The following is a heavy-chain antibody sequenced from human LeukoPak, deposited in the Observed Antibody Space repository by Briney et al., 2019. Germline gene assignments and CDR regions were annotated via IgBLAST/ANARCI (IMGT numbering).Heavy chain of an antibody. Sequence: GGSLRLSCAASGFTVSSNYMSWVRQAPGKGLEWVSVIYSGGSTYYADSVKGRFTISRDNSKNTLFLQMNSLRADDTAVYYCARGAQFGELESYYFDYWGQGTLVTVSS. J-gene: IGHJ4*02. CDR1: GFTVSSNY. CDR3: ARGAQFGELESYYFDY. D-gene: IGHD3-10*01. CDR2: IYSGGST. V-gene: IGHV3-66*01.